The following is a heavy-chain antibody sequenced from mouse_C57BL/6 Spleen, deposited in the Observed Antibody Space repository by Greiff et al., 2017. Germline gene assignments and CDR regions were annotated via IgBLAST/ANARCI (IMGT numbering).Heavy chain of an antibody. J-gene: IGHJ1*03. CDR2: INPGSGGT. CDR1: GYAFTNYL. D-gene: IGHD2-10*01. Sequence: VQLVESGAELVRPGTSVKVSCKASGYAFTNYLIEWVKQRPGQGLEWIGVINPGSGGTNYNEKFKGKATLTADKSSSTAYMQLSSLTSEDSAVYFCARGGAYYGYFDVWGTGTTVTVSS. CDR3: ARGGAYYGYFDV. V-gene: IGHV1-54*01.